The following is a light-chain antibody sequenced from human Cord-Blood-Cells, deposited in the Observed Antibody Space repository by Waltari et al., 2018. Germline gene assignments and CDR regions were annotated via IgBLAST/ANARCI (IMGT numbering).Light chain of an antibody. CDR2: KAS. V-gene: IGKV1-5*03. J-gene: IGKJ1*01. CDR3: QQYNSYSRT. Sequence: DIQMTQSPSTLSASVGDRVTITCRASQSISSWLAWYQHKPGKAPKLMIYKASSLESGVPSSFSGSESGTEYTLTISSLQPDDIASYYCQQYNSYSRTFGQGTKVEIK. CDR1: QSISSW.